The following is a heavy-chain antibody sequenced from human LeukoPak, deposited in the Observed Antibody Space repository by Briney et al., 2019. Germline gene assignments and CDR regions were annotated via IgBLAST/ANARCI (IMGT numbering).Heavy chain of an antibody. D-gene: IGHD6-25*01. CDR2: TSGDEDST. Sequence: GGSLRLSCAASGFTFRSFAMSWVRQAPGKGLEWVAVTSGDEDSTHYAETVRGRFIISTDNSKNSLNLQMNSLRAEDTAVYYCTKDVMTGFNIGWYFGSWGQGTQVTVSS. CDR3: TKDVMTGFNIGWYFGS. J-gene: IGHJ4*02. V-gene: IGHV3-23*01. CDR1: GFTFRSFA.